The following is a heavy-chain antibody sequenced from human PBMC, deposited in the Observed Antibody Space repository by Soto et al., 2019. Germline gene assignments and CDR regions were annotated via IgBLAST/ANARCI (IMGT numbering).Heavy chain of an antibody. Sequence: EVQLVESGGGLVQPGGSLRLSCAASGFTFSDHYMDWVRQAPGKGLEWVGRTRNKANSYTTEYAASVKGRFTISRDDSKSSLYLQMNSLKTEDTAVYYCAREGLDYYDSSGYFDYWGQGTLVTVSS. CDR1: GFTFSDHY. CDR3: AREGLDYYDSSGYFDY. J-gene: IGHJ4*02. D-gene: IGHD3-22*01. V-gene: IGHV3-72*01. CDR2: TRNKANSYTT.